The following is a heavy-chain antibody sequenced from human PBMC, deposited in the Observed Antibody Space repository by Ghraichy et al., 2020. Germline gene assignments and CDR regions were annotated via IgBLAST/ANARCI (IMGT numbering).Heavy chain of an antibody. V-gene: IGHV3-23*01. CDR1: GFTFSSYA. D-gene: IGHD2-2*02. CDR3: AKGRGRGDIVVVPAAIHHGMDV. CDR2: ISGSGGST. J-gene: IGHJ6*02. Sequence: AGSLRLSCAASGFTFSSYAMSWVRQAPGKGLEWVSAISGSGGSTYYADSVKGRFTISRDNSKNTLYLQMNSLRAEDTAVYYCAKGRGRGDIVVVPAAIHHGMDVWGQGTTVTVSS.